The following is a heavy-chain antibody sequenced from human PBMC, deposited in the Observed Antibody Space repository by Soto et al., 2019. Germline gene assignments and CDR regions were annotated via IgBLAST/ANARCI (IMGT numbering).Heavy chain of an antibody. CDR1: VLTFSSW. V-gene: IGHV3-74*01. J-gene: IGHJ3*02. Sequence: PGGSLRLSCAASVLTFSSWMHWVRQAPGKGLVWVSRISGDGSNTYYADSVKGRFTISRDNSKNTLYLQMNSLRAEDTAVYYCARDLPYDGGETAFDIWGQGTMVTVSS. D-gene: IGHD1-1*01. CDR2: ISGDGSNT. CDR3: ARDLPYDGGETAFDI.